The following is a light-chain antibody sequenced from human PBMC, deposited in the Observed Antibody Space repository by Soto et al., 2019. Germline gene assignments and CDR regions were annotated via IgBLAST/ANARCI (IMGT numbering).Light chain of an antibody. CDR1: QSVSSSY. Sequence: EIVLTQSPGTLSLSPGERATLSCRASQSVSSSYLAWYQQKPGQAPRLLIYGASSRATGIPVRFSGSGSGTDFTLTISRLEPEDFAVYYCQHYGSSRPMYTFGQGTKLEIK. CDR3: QHYGSSRPMYT. CDR2: GAS. J-gene: IGKJ2*01. V-gene: IGKV3-20*01.